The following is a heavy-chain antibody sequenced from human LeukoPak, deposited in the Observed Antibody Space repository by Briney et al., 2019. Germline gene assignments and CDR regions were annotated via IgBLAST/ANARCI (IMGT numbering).Heavy chain of an antibody. Sequence: PAETLSLTCTVSGCSISSYYLSWVRQPPGKGLEWVGYIYYSGSTNYNPALNRRVTISVDTSKTHFSLKLNSATDADTAVYYCARGTIGGWFGELLIGKLDYWGQGTLVTVSS. CDR1: GCSISSYY. CDR2: IYYSGST. D-gene: IGHD3-10*01. V-gene: IGHV4-59*01. CDR3: ARGTIGGWFGELLIGKLDY. J-gene: IGHJ4*02.